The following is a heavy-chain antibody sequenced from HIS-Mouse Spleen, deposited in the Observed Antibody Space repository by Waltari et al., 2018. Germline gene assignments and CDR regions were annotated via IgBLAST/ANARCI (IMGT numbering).Heavy chain of an antibody. CDR3: AREIPYSSSWYDWYFDL. CDR2: IYYSGST. J-gene: IGHJ2*01. V-gene: IGHV4-39*07. Sequence: QLQLQESGPGLVKPSATLSLTCTVSGGSISSSRYYWGWICQPPGKGLEWIGSIYYSGSTYYNPSLKSRVTISVDTSKNQFSLKLSSVTAADTAVYYCAREIPYSSSWYDWYFDLWGRGTLVTVSS. D-gene: IGHD6-13*01. CDR1: GGSISSSRYY.